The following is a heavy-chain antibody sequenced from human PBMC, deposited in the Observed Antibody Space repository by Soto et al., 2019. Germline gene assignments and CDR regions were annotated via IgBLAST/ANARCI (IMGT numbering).Heavy chain of an antibody. J-gene: IGHJ6*02. V-gene: IGHV5-51*01. Sequence: GESLKISCKGSGYSFTSYWIGWVRQMPRKGLEWMGIIYPGDSDTGYSPSFQGQVTISADKSISTAYLQWSSLKASDTAMYSCATLCSRGSCYSHYYYYGMDVWRQGTTVTVSS. CDR1: GYSFTSYW. D-gene: IGHD2-15*01. CDR2: IYPGDSDT. CDR3: ATLCSRGSCYSHYYYYGMDV.